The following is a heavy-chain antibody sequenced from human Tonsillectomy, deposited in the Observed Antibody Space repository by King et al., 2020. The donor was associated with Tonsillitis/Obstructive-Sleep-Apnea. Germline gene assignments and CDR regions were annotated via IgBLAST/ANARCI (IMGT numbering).Heavy chain of an antibody. CDR3: ARGGVGAT. CDR2: IWNDGSNK. D-gene: IGHD1-26*01. J-gene: IGHJ4*02. CDR1: GFTFSRYG. Sequence: VQLVESGGGVVQPGRSLRLSCAASGFTFSRYGIHWVRQAPGKGLEWVAFIWNDGSNKYYADSVKGRFTISRDNSKNTLYLQMNSLRAEDTAVYYCARGGVGATWGQGTLVTVSS. V-gene: IGHV3-33*01.